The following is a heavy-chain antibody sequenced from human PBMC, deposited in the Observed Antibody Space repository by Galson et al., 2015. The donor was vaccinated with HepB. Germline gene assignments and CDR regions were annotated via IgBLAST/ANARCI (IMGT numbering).Heavy chain of an antibody. V-gene: IGHV3-21*01. CDR3: ARAPGWGSYRHYDY. Sequence: SLRLSCAASGFTFSSYSMNWVRQAPGKGLEWVSSISSSSSCIYYADSVKGRFTISRDNAKNSLYLQMNSLRAEDTAVYYCARAPGWGSYRHYDYWGQGTLVTVSS. J-gene: IGHJ4*02. CDR2: ISSSSSCI. D-gene: IGHD1-26*01. CDR1: GFTFSSYS.